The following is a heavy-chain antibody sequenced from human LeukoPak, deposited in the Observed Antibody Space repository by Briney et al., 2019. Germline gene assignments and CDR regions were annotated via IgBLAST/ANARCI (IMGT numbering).Heavy chain of an antibody. V-gene: IGHV3-7*01. CDR2: IKQDGSEK. J-gene: IGHJ3*02. Sequence: GGSLRLSCAASGFTFSSYWMSWVRQAPVKGLEWVANIKQDGSEKYYVDSVKGRFTISRDNAKNSLYLQMNSLRAEDTAVYYCAGYDFWSGSYAFDIWGQGTMVTVSS. CDR3: AGYDFWSGSYAFDI. CDR1: GFTFSSYW. D-gene: IGHD3-3*01.